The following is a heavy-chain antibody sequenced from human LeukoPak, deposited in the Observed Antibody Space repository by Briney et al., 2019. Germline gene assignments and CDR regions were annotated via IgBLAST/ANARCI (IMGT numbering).Heavy chain of an antibody. J-gene: IGHJ4*02. CDR2: IWYDGSNE. CDR3: ARDFHGSGSSIDY. Sequence: PGGSLRLSCAASGFTFSNYGMHWVRQAPGKGLERVAVIWYDGSNEYYADSVKARFTISKDNSKNTLYLQMNSSRVEDTAVYYCARDFHGSGSSIDYWGQGTLVTVSS. CDR1: GFTFSNYG. D-gene: IGHD3-10*01. V-gene: IGHV3-33*01.